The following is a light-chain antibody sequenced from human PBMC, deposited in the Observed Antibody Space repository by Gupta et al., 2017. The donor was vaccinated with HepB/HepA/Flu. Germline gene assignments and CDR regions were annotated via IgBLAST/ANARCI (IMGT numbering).Light chain of an antibody. CDR1: QSVSSSD. V-gene: IGKV3-20*01. J-gene: IGKJ1*01. CDR2: GAS. Sequence: DIVLTQSTGTLSLSPGERATLSCRGSQSVSSSDLAWYQQKPGQAPRLLIYGASSRATGIPDRFSGSGSGTDFTLTISRLEPEDFAVYYCQQYGSSPEWTFGQGTKV. CDR3: QQYGSSPEWT.